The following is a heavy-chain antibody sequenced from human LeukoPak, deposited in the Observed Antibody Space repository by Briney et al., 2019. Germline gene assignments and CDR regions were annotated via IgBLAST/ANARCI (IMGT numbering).Heavy chain of an antibody. CDR2: INWNGGST. CDR1: GFTFDDYG. V-gene: IGHV3-20*04. Sequence: GRSLRLSCAASGFTFDDYGMSWVRQAPGKGLEWVSGINWNGGSTGYADSVKGRFTISRDNAKNSLYLQMNSLRAGDTAVYYCARDGGYSYGYRYYYYGMDVWGQGTTVTVSS. J-gene: IGHJ6*02. CDR3: ARDGGYSYGYRYYYYGMDV. D-gene: IGHD5-18*01.